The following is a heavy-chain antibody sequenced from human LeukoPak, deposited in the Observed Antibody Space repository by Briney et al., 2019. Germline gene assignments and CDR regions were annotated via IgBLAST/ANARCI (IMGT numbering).Heavy chain of an antibody. V-gene: IGHV3-23*01. Sequence: GGSLRLSCAASGFTFSSYAMSWVRQAPGKGLERVSVIGGSGGSTYYADSVKGRFTISRDNSKNTLYLQMSSLRAEDTAVYYCAKSQLGRGAFDIWGQGTMVTVSS. CDR2: IGGSGGST. CDR1: GFTFSSYA. D-gene: IGHD1-1*01. J-gene: IGHJ3*02. CDR3: AKSQLGRGAFDI.